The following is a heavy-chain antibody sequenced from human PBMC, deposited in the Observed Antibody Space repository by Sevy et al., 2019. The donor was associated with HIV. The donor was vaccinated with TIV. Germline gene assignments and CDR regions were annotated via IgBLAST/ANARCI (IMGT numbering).Heavy chain of an antibody. CDR3: ARGRYSGYDYRVPFDY. J-gene: IGHJ4*02. Sequence: GGSLRLSCAASGFTFSSYSMNWVRQAPGKGLEWVSSISSSSSYIYYADSVKGRLTISRDNAKNSLYLQMNSLRAEDTAVYYCARGRYSGYDYRVPFDYWGQGTLVTVSS. CDR1: GFTFSSYS. V-gene: IGHV3-21*01. D-gene: IGHD5-12*01. CDR2: ISSSSSYI.